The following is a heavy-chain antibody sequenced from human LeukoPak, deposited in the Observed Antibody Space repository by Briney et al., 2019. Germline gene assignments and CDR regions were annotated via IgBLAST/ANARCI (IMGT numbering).Heavy chain of an antibody. CDR2: IRYDGSNK. CDR3: ARRPEDCSGNSCYTTPDY. Sequence: GGSLRLSCAASGFTFSGYGMHWVRQAAGKGLEWVAFIRYDGSNKYYADSVKGRFTISGDNSKNTLYLQMNSLRPEDTAVYYCARRPEDCSGNSCYTTPDYWGQGTLVTVSS. J-gene: IGHJ4*02. CDR1: GFTFSGYG. D-gene: IGHD2-15*01. V-gene: IGHV3-30*02.